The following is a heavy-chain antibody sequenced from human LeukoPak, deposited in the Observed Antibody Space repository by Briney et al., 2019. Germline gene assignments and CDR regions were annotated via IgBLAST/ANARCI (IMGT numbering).Heavy chain of an antibody. CDR1: GGSLSSVGYS. CDR2: IYHSGST. CDR3: AARDYDSSGYGY. V-gene: IGHV4-30-2*01. Sequence: PSETLSLTCAVSGGSLSSVGYSWSWIRQPPGKGLECIGYIYHSGSTYYNPSLKSRVTISVDRSKNQFSLKLSSVTAADTAVYYCAARDYDSSGYGYWGQGTLVTVSS. D-gene: IGHD3-22*01. J-gene: IGHJ4*02.